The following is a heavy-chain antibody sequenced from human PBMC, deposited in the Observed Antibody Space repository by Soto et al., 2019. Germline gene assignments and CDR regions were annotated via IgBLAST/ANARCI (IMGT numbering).Heavy chain of an antibody. CDR3: ARQVQYSSSSGAFDI. D-gene: IGHD6-6*01. CDR2: IYYSGST. V-gene: IGHV4-39*01. J-gene: IGHJ3*02. CDR1: GGSISSSSYY. Sequence: PSETLSLTCTVSGGSISSSSYYWGWIRQPPGKGLEWIGSIYYSGSTYYNPSLKSRVTISVDKSKNQLSLKLSSVTAADTAVYYCARQVQYSSSSGAFDIWGQGTMVT.